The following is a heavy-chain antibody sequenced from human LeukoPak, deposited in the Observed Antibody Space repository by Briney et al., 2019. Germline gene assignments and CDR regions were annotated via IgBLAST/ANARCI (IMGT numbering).Heavy chain of an antibody. J-gene: IGHJ4*02. CDR3: AEDGPKWELQR. CDR2: IVVGSGST. D-gene: IGHD1-26*01. Sequence: TSVKVSCKTSGFTFTSSAMQWVRQARGQRLEWIGWIVVGSGSTNYAQKFQERVTITRDMSTGTAYMELSSLRSEDTAVYYCAEDGPKWELQRWGQGTLVTVSS. CDR1: GFTFTSSA. V-gene: IGHV1-58*02.